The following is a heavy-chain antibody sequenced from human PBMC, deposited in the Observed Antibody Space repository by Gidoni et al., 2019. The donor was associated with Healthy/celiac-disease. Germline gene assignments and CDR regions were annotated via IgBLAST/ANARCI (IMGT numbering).Heavy chain of an antibody. CDR2: IYWDDDK. CDR1: GFSLNTSGVG. J-gene: IGHJ4*02. CDR3: AHCRSYGYNIDY. D-gene: IGHD5-18*01. Sequence: QITLKESGPTLVKPTQTLTLTCTFSGFSLNTSGVGVGWIRQPPGKALEWLALIYWDDDKRYSPSLKSRLTITKDTSKNQVVLTMTNMDPVDTATYYCAHCRSYGYNIDYWGQGTLVTVSS. V-gene: IGHV2-5*02.